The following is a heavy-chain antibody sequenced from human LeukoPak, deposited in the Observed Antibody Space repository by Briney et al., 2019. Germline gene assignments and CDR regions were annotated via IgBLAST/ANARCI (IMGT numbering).Heavy chain of an antibody. D-gene: IGHD3-22*01. Sequence: TGGSLRLSCAASGFTFSSYWMHWVRQAPGKGLVWVSRIDSDGSTTSYADSVKGRFTISRDNAKNTLYLQMNSLRAEDTAVYYCANPSSSSGPDAFDIWGQGTMVTVSS. J-gene: IGHJ3*02. V-gene: IGHV3-74*01. CDR3: ANPSSSSGPDAFDI. CDR2: IDSDGSTT. CDR1: GFTFSSYW.